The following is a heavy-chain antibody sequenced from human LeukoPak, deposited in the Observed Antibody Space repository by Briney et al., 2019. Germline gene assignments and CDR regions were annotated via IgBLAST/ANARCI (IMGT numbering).Heavy chain of an antibody. J-gene: IGHJ4*02. CDR2: IKQDGSEK. D-gene: IGHD2-2*01. Sequence: PGGSLRLSCAASGFTFSSYWMSWVRQAPGKGLEWVANIKQDGSEKYYVDSVKGRFTISRDNAKNSLYLQMNSLRAEDTAVYYCARDLDQLLRGWYYFDYWGQGTLVTVSS. CDR3: ARDLDQLLRGWYYFDY. V-gene: IGHV3-7*01. CDR1: GFTFSSYW.